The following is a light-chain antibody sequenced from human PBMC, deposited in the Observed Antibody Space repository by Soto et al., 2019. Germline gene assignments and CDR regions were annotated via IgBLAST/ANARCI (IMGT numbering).Light chain of an antibody. V-gene: IGKV1-5*01. CDR3: QQANSFPIT. J-gene: IGKJ5*01. CDR1: HSISSW. Sequence: DIQMTQSPSTLSASVGDRVTITCRASHSISSWLAWYQQKPGKAPNLLIYDASTLESGVPSRFSGSGSGTDFTLTISSLQPEDFATHYCQQANSFPITFGQGTRLEIK. CDR2: DAS.